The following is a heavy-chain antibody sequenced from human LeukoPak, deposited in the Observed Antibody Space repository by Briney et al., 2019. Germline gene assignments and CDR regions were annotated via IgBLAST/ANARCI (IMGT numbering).Heavy chain of an antibody. Sequence: SETLSLTCTVSGGSISSYYWSWLRQPAGKGLEWIGRIYTSGSTNYNPSLTSRVTISVDTSKNQFFLKLTSVTAADTAVYYCARDRCNSTTCASRGAFDIWGQGTMVTVS. CDR1: GGSISSYY. D-gene: IGHD2-2*01. J-gene: IGHJ3*02. V-gene: IGHV4-4*07. CDR3: ARDRCNSTTCASRGAFDI. CDR2: IYTSGST.